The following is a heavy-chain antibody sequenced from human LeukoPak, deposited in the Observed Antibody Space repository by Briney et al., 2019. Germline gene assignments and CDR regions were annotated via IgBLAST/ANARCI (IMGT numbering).Heavy chain of an antibody. V-gene: IGHV3-64D*09. CDR3: VRGYSFGPYGMDV. D-gene: IGHD2-15*01. CDR2: ISDSGGST. Sequence: GGSLRLSCSASGFPFSSYAMHWXXQAPGKGLEXXXXISDSGGSTYYADSVKGRFTISRDNSKNTLYLQMSSLRAEDTAVYFCVRGYSFGPYGMDVWGQGTTVTVSS. J-gene: IGHJ6*02. CDR1: GFPFSSYA.